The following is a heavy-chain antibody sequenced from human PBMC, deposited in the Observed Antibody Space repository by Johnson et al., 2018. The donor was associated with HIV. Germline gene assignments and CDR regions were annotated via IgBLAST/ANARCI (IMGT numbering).Heavy chain of an antibody. CDR3: ARGGSSTSLDAFDI. CDR1: GFTFSSYA. CDR2: ISYDGSNK. V-gene: IGHV3-30-3*01. J-gene: IGHJ3*02. D-gene: IGHD2-2*01. Sequence: QVQLVESGGGLVKPGGSLRLSCVASGFTFSSYAMHWVRQAPGKGLEWVAVISYDGSNKYYADSVKGRFTISRDNSKNTLYLQMNSLRAEDTAVYYCARGGSSTSLDAFDIWGQGTMVTVSS.